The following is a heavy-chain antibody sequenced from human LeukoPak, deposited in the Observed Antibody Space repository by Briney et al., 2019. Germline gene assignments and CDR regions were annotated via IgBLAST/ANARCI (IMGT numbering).Heavy chain of an antibody. CDR1: GFTFSSYG. V-gene: IGHV3-23*01. Sequence: GGSLRLSCAASGFTFSSYGMSWVRQAPGKGLEWVSAISGSGGSTYYADSVKGRFTISRDNSKNTLYLKMNSLRAEDTAVYYCAKNRDYYDSSGYYYPVDAFDIWGQGTMVTVSS. J-gene: IGHJ3*02. CDR2: ISGSGGST. CDR3: AKNRDYYDSSGYYYPVDAFDI. D-gene: IGHD3-22*01.